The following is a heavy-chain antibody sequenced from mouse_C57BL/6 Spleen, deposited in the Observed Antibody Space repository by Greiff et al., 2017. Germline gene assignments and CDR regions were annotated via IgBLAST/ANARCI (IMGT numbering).Heavy chain of an antibody. J-gene: IGHJ3*01. V-gene: IGHV5-6*01. CDR2: ISSGGSYT. D-gene: IGHD1-1*02. CDR3: ARHGYYGGAWFAY. Sequence: EVQGVESGGDLVKPGGSLKLSCAASGFTFSSYGMSWVRQTPDKRLEWVATISSGGSYTYYPDSVKGRFTISRDNAKNTLYLQMSSLKSEDTAMYYCARHGYYGGAWFAYWGQGTLVTVSA. CDR1: GFTFSSYG.